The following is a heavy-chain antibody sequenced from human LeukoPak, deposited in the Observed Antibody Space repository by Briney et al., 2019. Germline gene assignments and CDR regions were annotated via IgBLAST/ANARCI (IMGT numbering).Heavy chain of an antibody. V-gene: IGHV3-30*02. CDR2: IRYDGINK. CDR1: GFTFSTHG. CDR3: AKEGDYYGSGSYRDGFDI. J-gene: IGHJ3*02. Sequence: GGSLRLSCAASGFTFSTHGMHWVRQAPGKGLEWVAFIRYDGINKYYADSVRGRFTISRDSFKNTLYLQMNSLRPEDTAVYYCAKEGDYYGSGSYRDGFDIWGQGTRATVSS. D-gene: IGHD3-10*01.